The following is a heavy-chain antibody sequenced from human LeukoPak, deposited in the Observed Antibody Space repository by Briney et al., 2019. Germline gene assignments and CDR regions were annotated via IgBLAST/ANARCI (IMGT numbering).Heavy chain of an antibody. CDR2: ISGSGSTS. Sequence: PGGSLLLSCAASAFTLSSYDMSWVRQAPGKGLECVSVISGSGSTSYYADSVRGRFTVSRDNSKNTLYLQMNSLRAEDTAVYYCAKHYCSTTNCYPDYWGQGTLVTVSS. D-gene: IGHD2-2*01. J-gene: IGHJ4*02. CDR3: AKHYCSTTNCYPDY. V-gene: IGHV3-23*01. CDR1: AFTLSSYD.